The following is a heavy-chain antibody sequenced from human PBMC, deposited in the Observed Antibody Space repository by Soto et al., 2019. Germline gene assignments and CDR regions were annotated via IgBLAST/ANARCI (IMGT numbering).Heavy chain of an antibody. D-gene: IGHD6-19*01. CDR1: GFTFSSYG. CDR2: ISYDGSNK. CDR3: AKDLGDSSGWPRLYYYYGMDV. V-gene: IGHV3-30*18. J-gene: IGHJ6*02. Sequence: QVQLVESGGGVVQPGRSLRLSCAASGFTFSSYGMHWVRQAPGKGLEWVAVISYDGSNKYYADSVKGRFTISRDNSKNTLYLQMNSLRAEDTAVYYCAKDLGDSSGWPRLYYYYGMDVWGQGTTVTVSS.